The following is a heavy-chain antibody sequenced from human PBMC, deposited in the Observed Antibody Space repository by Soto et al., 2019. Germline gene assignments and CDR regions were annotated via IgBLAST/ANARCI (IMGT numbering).Heavy chain of an antibody. V-gene: IGHV4-39*01. Sequence: SETLSLTGSVSGYSVSSSDYYWAWIRQPPGKGLEWIGSMFYSGLTYYIPSLKSRVTLSVDTSKNHFSVRLNSVTAADTAVYYCAPLTVSLSGPYGIHVWGQGTTVTVSS. CDR3: APLTVSLSGPYGIHV. CDR1: GYSVSSSDYY. D-gene: IGHD2-15*01. J-gene: IGHJ6*02. CDR2: MFYSGLT.